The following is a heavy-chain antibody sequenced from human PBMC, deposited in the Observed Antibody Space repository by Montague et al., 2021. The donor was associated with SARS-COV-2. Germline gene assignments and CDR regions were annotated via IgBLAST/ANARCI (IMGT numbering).Heavy chain of an antibody. J-gene: IGHJ6*02. CDR2: IFHSGTI. V-gene: IGHV4-4*02. CDR3: ATLSRRTAAGTRDYFGLDV. D-gene: IGHD6-13*01. CDR1: GDSISTSTW. Sequence: SETLSLTCRVSGDSISTSTWWTWVRQTPGKGLEWIGEIFHSGTIIYNPSLKSRVSISVDKSNNQFSLRLSSLIAADTAVYYCATLSRRTAAGTRDYFGLDVWGQGTTVVVSS.